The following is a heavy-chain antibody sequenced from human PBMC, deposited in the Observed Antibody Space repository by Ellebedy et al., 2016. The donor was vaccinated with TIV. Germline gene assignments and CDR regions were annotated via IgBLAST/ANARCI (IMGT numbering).Heavy chain of an antibody. J-gene: IGHJ4*02. CDR3: ARISQFSNDNF. D-gene: IGHD3-9*01. Sequence: AASVKVSCKASGYTFTAYAMTWARQAPGQGLEWMGWFNTGTGNPTYAQDFTGRFVFSLDISVNTAYLQINSLKAEDTAVYYCARISQFSNDNFWGQGTLVTVSS. CDR1: GYTFTAYA. V-gene: IGHV7-4-1*02. CDR2: FNTGTGNP.